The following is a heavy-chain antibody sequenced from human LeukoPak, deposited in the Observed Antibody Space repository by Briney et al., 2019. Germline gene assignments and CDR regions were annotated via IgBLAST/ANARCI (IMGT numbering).Heavy chain of an antibody. CDR3: AKGGGESVAHNRFDP. D-gene: IGHD3-16*01. J-gene: IGHJ5*02. Sequence: SQTLSLTCTVSGGSISSGGYYWSWIRQHPGKGLEWIGYIYYSGSTYYNPSLKSRVTISVDTSKNQFSLKLSSVTAADTAVYYCAKGGGESVAHNRFDPWGQGTLVTVSS. CDR2: IYYSGST. CDR1: GGSISSGGYY. V-gene: IGHV4-31*03.